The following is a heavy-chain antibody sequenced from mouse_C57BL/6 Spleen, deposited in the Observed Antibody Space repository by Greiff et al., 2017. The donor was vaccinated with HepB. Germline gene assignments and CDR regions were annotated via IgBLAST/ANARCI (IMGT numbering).Heavy chain of an antibody. CDR2: IDPSDSYT. J-gene: IGHJ2*01. V-gene: IGHV1-59*01. D-gene: IGHD1-1*01. CDR3: ARSDYGSLYFDY. CDR1: GYTFTSYW. Sequence: VQLQQPGAELVRPGTSVKLSCKASGYTFTSYWMHWVKQRPGQGLEWIGVIDPSDSYTNYNQKFKGKATLTVDTSSSTAYMQLSSLTSEDSAVYYCARSDYGSLYFDYWGQGTTLTVSS.